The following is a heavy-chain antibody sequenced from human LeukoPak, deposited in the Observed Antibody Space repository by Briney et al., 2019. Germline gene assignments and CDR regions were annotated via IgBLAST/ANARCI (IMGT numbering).Heavy chain of an antibody. CDR2: TNPNSGNT. D-gene: IGHD2-8*02. CDR1: GYTFTSYD. Sequence: ASVKVSCKASGYTFTSYDINWVRQATGQGLEWMGWTNPNSGNTGYAQKFQGRVTITRNTSISTAYMELSSLRSEDTAVYYCAVLVGSPNYFDYWGQGTLVTVSS. CDR3: AVLVGSPNYFDY. J-gene: IGHJ4*02. V-gene: IGHV1-8*03.